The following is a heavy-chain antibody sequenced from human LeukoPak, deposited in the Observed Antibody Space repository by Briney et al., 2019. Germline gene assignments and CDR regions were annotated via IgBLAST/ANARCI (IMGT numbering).Heavy chain of an antibody. J-gene: IGHJ4*02. V-gene: IGHV3-7*01. CDR2: IKQDGSEK. D-gene: IGHD3-22*01. Sequence: GGSLRLSCAASGFTFSSYWMSWVRQAPGKGLEWVANIKQDGSEKYYVDSVKGRFTISRDNAKNSLYLQMNSLRAEDTAVYYCARTRITMIVGLASRFDYWGQGTLVTVSS. CDR1: GFTFSSYW. CDR3: ARTRITMIVGLASRFDY.